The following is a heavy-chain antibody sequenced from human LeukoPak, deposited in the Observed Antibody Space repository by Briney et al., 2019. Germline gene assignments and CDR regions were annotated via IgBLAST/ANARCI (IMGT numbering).Heavy chain of an antibody. Sequence: PSETLSLTCTVSGGSISSSSYFWTWIRQPPGKGLEWIATVHYSGSTYYSPSLKSRVTMSVDTSKNQFSLKLSSVTAADTAVYYCARHGTSGTNLNWFDPWGQGTLVTVSS. J-gene: IGHJ5*02. CDR2: VHYSGST. D-gene: IGHD1-1*01. CDR3: ARHGTSGTNLNWFDP. CDR1: GGSISSSSYF. V-gene: IGHV4-39*01.